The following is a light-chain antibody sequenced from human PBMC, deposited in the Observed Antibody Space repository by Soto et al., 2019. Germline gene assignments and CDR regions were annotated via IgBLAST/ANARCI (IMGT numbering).Light chain of an antibody. Sequence: QSALTQPASVSGSTGQSITISCTGTSSDVGAYNYVSWYQQHPGKATKRMIYDVSNRPSGVSHRFSVSKSVNTPSLTISGLQAEDEADYDGSSYTSSSAVIFGGGTKLTVL. J-gene: IGLJ2*01. V-gene: IGLV2-14*03. CDR2: DVS. CDR1: SSDVGAYNY. CDR3: SSYTSSSAVI.